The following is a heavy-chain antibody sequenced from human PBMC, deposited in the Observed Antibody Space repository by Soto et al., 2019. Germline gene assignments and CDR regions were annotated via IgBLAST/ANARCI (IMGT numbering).Heavy chain of an antibody. CDR2: IYYSGST. CDR1: GGSISSSSYY. Sequence: QLQLQESGPGLVKPSETLSLTCTVSGGSISSSSYYWGWIRQPPGKGLEWIGSIYYSGSTYYNPSLKSRVTISVDTSKNQFSLKLSSVTAADTAVYYCARLLDTMVRGVISYWGQGTLVTVSS. J-gene: IGHJ4*02. V-gene: IGHV4-39*01. CDR3: ARLLDTMVRGVISY. D-gene: IGHD3-10*01.